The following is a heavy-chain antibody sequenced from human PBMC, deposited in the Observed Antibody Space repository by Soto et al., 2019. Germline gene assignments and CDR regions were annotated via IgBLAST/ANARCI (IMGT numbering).Heavy chain of an antibody. D-gene: IGHD3-9*01. CDR2: INPNSGGT. V-gene: IGHV1-2*04. CDR1: GYTFTGYY. J-gene: IGHJ4*02. CDR3: ARGYDILTGYYGGGFDY. Sequence: QVQLVQSGAEVKKPGASVKVSCKASGYTFTGYYMHWVRQAPGQGLEWMGWINPNSGGTNYAQKFQGWVTMTRDTSISTAYMELSRLRSDDTAVYYCARGYDILTGYYGGGFDYWGQGTLVTVSS.